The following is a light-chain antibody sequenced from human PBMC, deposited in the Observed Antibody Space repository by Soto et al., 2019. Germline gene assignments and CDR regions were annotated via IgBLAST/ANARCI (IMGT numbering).Light chain of an antibody. CDR2: GAS. Sequence: EIALTQSPGTLSLSPGEGATLSCRASQTISSRYLAWYQQKPGQAPRLLIYGASNRAAGIPDRFSGSGSGTDFTLTISRLETEDFAVYYCQQYGTSRTFGQGTKVE. CDR3: QQYGTSRT. J-gene: IGKJ1*01. CDR1: QTISSRY. V-gene: IGKV3-20*01.